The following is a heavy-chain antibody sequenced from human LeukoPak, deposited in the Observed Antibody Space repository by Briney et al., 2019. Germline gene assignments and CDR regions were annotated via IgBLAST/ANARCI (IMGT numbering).Heavy chain of an antibody. CDR2: INHSGST. V-gene: IGHV4-34*01. J-gene: IGHJ4*02. CDR3: ARGGDFDY. Sequence: SETLSLTCAVYGGSFSGYYWSWIRQPPGKGLEWIGEINHSGSTNYNPSLKSRVTISVDTSKNQFSLKLSSVTAADTAVYYCARGGDFDYWGQGTLVTVSS. CDR1: GGSFSGYY.